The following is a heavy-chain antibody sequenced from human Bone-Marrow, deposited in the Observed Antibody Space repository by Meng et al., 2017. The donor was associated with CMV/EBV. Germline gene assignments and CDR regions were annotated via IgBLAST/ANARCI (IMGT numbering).Heavy chain of an antibody. CDR1: GFTFSSYW. CDR2: INSDGSST. V-gene: IGHV3-74*01. D-gene: IGHD3-3*01. J-gene: IGHJ5*02. Sequence: GGSLRLSCAASGFTFSSYWMHWVRQAPGKGLVWVSRINSDGSSTSYADSVKGRFTISRDNAKNTLYLQMNSLRAEDTAVYYCARGRRSGYYSSWFDPWGQGTLVTAPQ. CDR3: ARGRRSGYYSSWFDP.